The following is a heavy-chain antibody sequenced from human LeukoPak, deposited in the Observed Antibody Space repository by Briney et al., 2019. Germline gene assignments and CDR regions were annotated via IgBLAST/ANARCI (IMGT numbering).Heavy chain of an antibody. CDR1: GXSISSGGYY. Sequence: SSETLSLTCTVSGXSISSGGYYWSWIRQHPGKGLDWISYISYSGSANYSPSLKSRVTVSVDTSKHQFSLNLRSVTAADTAVYYCGRAGPVPPSDGGPVADFWGQGTLVTVSS. CDR3: GRAGPVPPSDGGPVADF. V-gene: IGHV4-61*08. J-gene: IGHJ4*02. CDR2: ISYSGSA. D-gene: IGHD3-10*01.